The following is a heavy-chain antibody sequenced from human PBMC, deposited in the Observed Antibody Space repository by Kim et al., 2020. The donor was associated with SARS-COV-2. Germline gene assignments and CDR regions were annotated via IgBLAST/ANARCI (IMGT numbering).Heavy chain of an antibody. J-gene: IGHJ2*01. CDR2: IYYSGST. CDR1: GGSISSYY. D-gene: IGHD7-27*01. Sequence: SENLSLTCTVSGGSISSYYWSWIRQPPGKGLEWIGYIYYSGSTNYNPSLKSRVTISVDTSKNQFSLKLSSVTAADTAVYYCARDSYDHWGSSHWYFDLWGRGTLVTVSS. CDR3: ARDSYDHWGSSHWYFDL. V-gene: IGHV4-59*13.